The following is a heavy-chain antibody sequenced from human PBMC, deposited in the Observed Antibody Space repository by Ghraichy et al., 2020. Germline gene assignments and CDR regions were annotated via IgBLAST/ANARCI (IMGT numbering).Heavy chain of an antibody. D-gene: IGHD6-13*01. Sequence: ASVEVSCKASGYTFTSYGISWVRQAPGQGLEWMGWISAHNGNTNYAQKLQGRVTMTTDTSTSTAYMELRSLRSDDTAVYYCARDVDTSSWTPFYYYYGMDVWGQGTTVTVSS. CDR1: GYTFTSYG. J-gene: IGHJ6*02. CDR3: ARDVDTSSWTPFYYYYGMDV. V-gene: IGHV1-18*01. CDR2: ISAHNGNT.